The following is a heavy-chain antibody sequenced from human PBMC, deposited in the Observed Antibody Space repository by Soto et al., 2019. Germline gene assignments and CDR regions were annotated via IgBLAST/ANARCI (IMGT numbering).Heavy chain of an antibody. Sequence: QVQLQESGPGLVKPSQTMSLTCTFAGGSISRGDYYWSWIFKPPVKGLESIGYIDDSGSTYYNSSLKSRVNITLETSKNQLSLKLTAVTAADTAVYYCARDNGVGPWGQGHRVPVSS. CDR1: GGSISRGDYY. V-gene: IGHV4-30-4*01. J-gene: IGHJ5*02. D-gene: IGHD3-10*01. CDR2: IDDSGST. CDR3: ARDNGVGP.